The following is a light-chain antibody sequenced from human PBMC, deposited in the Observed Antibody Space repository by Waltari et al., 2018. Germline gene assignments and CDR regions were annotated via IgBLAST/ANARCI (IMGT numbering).Light chain of an antibody. Sequence: QSVLTQPPSASGTPGQRVTISCSGGTSNIGQTYVFWLQQLPGTAPKVLIYMNSARPSGGPERFSGSTAGTSASLAISGLRSEDEADYYCAAWDASLHAWLFGGGTKLTVL. J-gene: IGLJ3*02. CDR2: MNS. V-gene: IGLV1-47*01. CDR3: AAWDASLHAWL. CDR1: TSNIGQTY.